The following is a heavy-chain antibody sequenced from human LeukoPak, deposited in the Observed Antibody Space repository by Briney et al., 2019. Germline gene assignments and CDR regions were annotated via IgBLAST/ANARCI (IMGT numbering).Heavy chain of an antibody. J-gene: IGHJ4*02. CDR3: GGSYYEGTFDY. CDR2: IYYSGST. D-gene: IGHD3-10*01. CDR1: GYSISSGYY. V-gene: IGHV4-61*01. Sequence: SETLSLTCTVSGYSISSGYYWSWIRQPPGKGLEWIGYIYYSGSTNYNPSLKSRVTISVDTSKNQFSLKLSSVTAADTAVYYCGGSYYEGTFDYWGQGTLVTVSS.